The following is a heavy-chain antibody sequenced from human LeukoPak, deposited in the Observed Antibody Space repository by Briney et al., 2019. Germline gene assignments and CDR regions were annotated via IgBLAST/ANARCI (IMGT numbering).Heavy chain of an antibody. CDR3: ARDKTSSSSSDYYYYMDV. CDR2: IYSGGST. V-gene: IGHV3-53*01. J-gene: IGHJ6*03. Sequence: GGSLRLSCVASGFTLSSFTISWVRQAPGKGLEWVSVIYSGGSTYYADSVKGRFTISRDNSKSTLYLQMNSLRAEDTAVYYCARDKTSSSSSDYYYYMDVWGKGTTVTVSS. D-gene: IGHD6-6*01. CDR1: GFTLSSFT.